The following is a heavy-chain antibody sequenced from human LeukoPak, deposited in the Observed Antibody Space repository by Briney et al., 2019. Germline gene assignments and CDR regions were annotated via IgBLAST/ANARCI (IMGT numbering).Heavy chain of an antibody. CDR2: IYHSGST. D-gene: IGHD6-13*01. V-gene: IGHV4-59*08. J-gene: IGHJ5*02. CDR3: ARSSGYSSSGGLNWFDT. CDR1: GGSITSYY. Sequence: PSETLSLTCAVSGGSITSYYWSWIRQPPGKGLEWIGYIYHSGSTNYSPSLNSRVTISVDTSKNQFSLKLSSVTAADTAVYYCARSSGYSSSGGLNWFDTWGQGTLVTVSS.